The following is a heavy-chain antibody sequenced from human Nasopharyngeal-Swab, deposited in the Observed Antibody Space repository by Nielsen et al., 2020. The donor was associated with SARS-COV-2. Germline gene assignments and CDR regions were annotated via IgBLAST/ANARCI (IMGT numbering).Heavy chain of an antibody. J-gene: IGHJ6*02. D-gene: IGHD4-23*01. CDR2: IYSGGST. V-gene: IGHV3-53*01. CDR3: ARKENFDGGKGNYYYYGMDV. Sequence: VRQAPGKGLEWVSVIYSGGSTYYADSVKGRFTISRDNSKNTPYLQMNSLRAEDTAVYYCARKENFDGGKGNYYYYGMDVWGQGTTVTVSS.